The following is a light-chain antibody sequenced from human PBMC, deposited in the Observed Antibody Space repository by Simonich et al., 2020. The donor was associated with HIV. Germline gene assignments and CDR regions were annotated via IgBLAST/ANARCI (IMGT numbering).Light chain of an antibody. CDR3: YSTDSSGNHRV. CDR1: ALPKKN. J-gene: IGLJ3*02. Sequence: SYELTQPPSVSVSPGQTARITCSGDALPKKNVYWYQQKSGQAPVLVIYEDTKRPSGIPDRFSGSSSGTVATLTINGAQVEDEADYDCYSTDSSGNHRVFGGGTKLTVL. CDR2: EDT. V-gene: IGLV3-10*01.